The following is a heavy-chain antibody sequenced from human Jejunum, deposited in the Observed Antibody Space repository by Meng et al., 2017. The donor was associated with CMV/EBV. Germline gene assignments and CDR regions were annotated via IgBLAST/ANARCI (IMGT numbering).Heavy chain of an antibody. V-gene: IGHV1-8*01. J-gene: IGHJ4*02. Sequence: QVQLVQSGAEVKKPGASVKVSCKASGYTFTSYDINWLRQGTGQGLEWMGWMNPNRGTTGYAQKFQGRVTMTRNISKSTAYMDLSSLRSEDTAVYYCATGVADFEYWGQGTLVTVSS. CDR1: GYTFTSYD. CDR3: ATGVADFEY. D-gene: IGHD6-19*01. CDR2: MNPNRGTT.